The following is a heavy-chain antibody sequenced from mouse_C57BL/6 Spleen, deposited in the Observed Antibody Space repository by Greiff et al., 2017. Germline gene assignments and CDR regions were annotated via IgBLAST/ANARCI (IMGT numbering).Heavy chain of an antibody. CDR1: GYSLTDYH. V-gene: IGHV1-39*01. D-gene: IGHD1-1*01. Sequence: LQQSGPELVKPGASVKISCKASGYSLTDYHLNWVKQSNGKSLEWIGVINPYYGTTSYNQKFKGKATLTVAQSSSTAYMQPNSLTSEDSAVYYCARGTTVEAKGYFEGWGTGTTVTVSS. CDR2: INPYYGTT. CDR3: ARGTTVEAKGYFEG. J-gene: IGHJ1*03.